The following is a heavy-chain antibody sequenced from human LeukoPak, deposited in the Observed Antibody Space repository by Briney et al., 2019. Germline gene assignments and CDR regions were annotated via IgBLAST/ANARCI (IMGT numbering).Heavy chain of an antibody. V-gene: IGHV1-18*01. CDR2: ISAYNGNT. J-gene: IGHJ6*02. CDR3: ARHIKIIGYGMDV. CDR1: GYTFTSYG. D-gene: IGHD3-10*01. Sequence: GASVTVSCKASGYTFTSYGISWVRQAPGQGPERMGWISAYNGNTNYAQKLQGRVTMTTDTSTSTAYMELRSLRSDDTAVYYCARHIKIIGYGMDVWGQGTTVTVSS.